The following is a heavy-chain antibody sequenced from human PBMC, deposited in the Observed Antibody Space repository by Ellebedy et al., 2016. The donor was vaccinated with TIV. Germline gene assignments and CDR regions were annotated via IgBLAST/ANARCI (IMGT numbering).Heavy chain of an antibody. CDR2: ISIDGGAT. V-gene: IGHV3-48*04. Sequence: GESLKISCAASGFTFTSYALNWIRQAPGKGLEWISFISIDGGATYYSDSVKGRFTISRDNAAQSLYLQINNLRADDTAVYYCARFRYTSAWHLGHNGLDCWGQGTLVSVSS. J-gene: IGHJ4*02. CDR3: ARFRYTSAWHLGHNGLDC. CDR1: GFTFTSYA. D-gene: IGHD6-19*01.